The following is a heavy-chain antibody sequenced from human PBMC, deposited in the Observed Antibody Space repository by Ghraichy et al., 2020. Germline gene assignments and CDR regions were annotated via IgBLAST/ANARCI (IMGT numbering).Heavy chain of an antibody. J-gene: IGHJ4*02. Sequence: ASVKVSCKASGYTFTGYYMHWVRQAPGQGLEWMGWINPNSGGTNHAQKLQGRVTMTTDTSTSTAYMELRSLRSDDTAVYYCARDFRRGATAAGSTLDYWGQGTLVTVSS. CDR2: INPNSGGT. V-gene: IGHV1-2*02. CDR3: ARDFRRGATAAGSTLDY. D-gene: IGHD6-13*01. CDR1: GYTFTGYY.